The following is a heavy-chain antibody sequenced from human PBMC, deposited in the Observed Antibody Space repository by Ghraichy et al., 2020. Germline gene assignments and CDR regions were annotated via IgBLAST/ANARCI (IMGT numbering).Heavy chain of an antibody. V-gene: IGHV3-74*01. Sequence: GGSLRLSCAASGFTFSSYWMHWVRQAPGKGLVWVSRINSDGSSTSYADSVKGRFTISRDNAKNTLYLQMNSLRAEDTAVYYCARARYYYDSSGYPNWFDPWGQGTLVTVSS. J-gene: IGHJ5*02. D-gene: IGHD3-22*01. CDR1: GFTFSSYW. CDR2: INSDGSST. CDR3: ARARYYYDSSGYPNWFDP.